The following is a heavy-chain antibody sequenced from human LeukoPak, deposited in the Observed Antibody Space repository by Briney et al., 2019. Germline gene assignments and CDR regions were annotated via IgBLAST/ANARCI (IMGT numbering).Heavy chain of an antibody. Sequence: GASVKVSCKTSEYTFTGYYIHWMRQAPGQGLEWMGWINFNTGGTNYAQKFQGRVTMTSDTSISALYMELSGLIPDDTAIYYCARSGYYYGLDVWGQGTTVTVSS. D-gene: IGHD3-10*01. CDR2: INFNTGGT. V-gene: IGHV1-2*02. J-gene: IGHJ6*02. CDR1: EYTFTGYY. CDR3: ARSGYYYGLDV.